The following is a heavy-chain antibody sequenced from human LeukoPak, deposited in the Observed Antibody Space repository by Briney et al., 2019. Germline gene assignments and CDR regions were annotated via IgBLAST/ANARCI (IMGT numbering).Heavy chain of an antibody. V-gene: IGHV3-53*01. CDR3: ARLESLLGLDY. J-gene: IGHJ4*02. CDR2: IYSGGNI. Sequence: GGSLRLSCAASGFTFSSYSMNWVRQAPGKGLEWVSVIYSGGNIYYANSVKGRFTVSRDTSNNTLYLQMNNLRADDTAVYYCARLESLLGLDYWGQGSLVTVSS. CDR1: GFTFSSYS. D-gene: IGHD3-3*01.